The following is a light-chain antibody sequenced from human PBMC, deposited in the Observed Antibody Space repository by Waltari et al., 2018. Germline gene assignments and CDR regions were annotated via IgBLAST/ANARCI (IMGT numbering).Light chain of an antibody. V-gene: IGLV1-40*01. CDR2: GPS. J-gene: IGLJ1*01. CDR1: SSNIGAGYD. CDR3: QSCDSGLNAFYV. Sequence: QSVLTQPPSVSGAPGQRVTISCTGSSSNIGAGYDVHWYQHLPGTAPKLLIHGPSDRPSGVPDRFSASKSGTSASLFITGLQAADEADYYCQSCDSGLNAFYVFGTGTKVTVL.